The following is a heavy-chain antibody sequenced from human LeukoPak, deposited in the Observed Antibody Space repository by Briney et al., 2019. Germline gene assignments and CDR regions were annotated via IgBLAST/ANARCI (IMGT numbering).Heavy chain of an antibody. CDR2: ISYDVSNK. J-gene: IGHJ4*02. Sequence: GGSLRLSCAASGFTFSNYAMHWVRQAPGKGLEWVAVISYDVSNKYYADSVKGRFTISRDTSKSTLYLQMNSLRAEDTAVYYCAKEGTYDFWNSYYTDQPPSFFDYWGQGTLVTVSS. CDR1: GFTFSNYA. D-gene: IGHD3-3*01. V-gene: IGHV3-30-3*01. CDR3: AKEGTYDFWNSYYTDQPPSFFDY.